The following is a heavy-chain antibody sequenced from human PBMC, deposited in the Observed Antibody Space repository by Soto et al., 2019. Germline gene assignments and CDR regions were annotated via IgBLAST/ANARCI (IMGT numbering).Heavy chain of an antibody. CDR3: ATLRDCYYYYYGMDV. D-gene: IGHD3-10*01. CDR2: IYNSGST. CDR1: GGSVTTYH. V-gene: IGHV4-59*02. Sequence: QVQLQESGPGLVKPSETLSLTCAVSGGSVTTYHWTWIRQPPGKGLEWIGYIYNSGSTNYSPALKILVTISLDTSKNQCSLKVNSVTAADPAMYYCATLRDCYYYYYGMDVWGQGTSVTVAS. J-gene: IGHJ6*02.